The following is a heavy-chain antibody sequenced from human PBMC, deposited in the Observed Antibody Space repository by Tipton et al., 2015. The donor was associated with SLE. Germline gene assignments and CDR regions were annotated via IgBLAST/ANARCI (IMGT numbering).Heavy chain of an antibody. CDR2: INHSGST. CDR3: ARDMSSRGGWFDP. J-gene: IGHJ5*02. Sequence: TLSLTCTVSGYSISSGYYWGWIRQPPGKGLEWIGEINHSGSTNYNPSLKSRVTISVDTSKNQFSLKLNSVTAADTAVYYCARDMSSRGGWFDPWGQGTLVTVSS. D-gene: IGHD6-13*01. CDR1: GYSISSGYY. V-gene: IGHV4-38-2*02.